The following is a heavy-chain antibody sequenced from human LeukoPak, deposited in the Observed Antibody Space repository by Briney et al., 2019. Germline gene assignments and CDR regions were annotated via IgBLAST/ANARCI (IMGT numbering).Heavy chain of an antibody. CDR3: AREAENPGGYLNWYFDL. V-gene: IGHV1-69*13. J-gene: IGHJ2*01. CDR2: IIPIFGTA. Sequence: ASVKVSCKASGGTFSSYAISWVRQAPGQGLEWMGGIIPIFGTANYAQKFQGRVTITADESTSTAYMELSSLGSEDTAVYYCAREAENPGGYLNWYFDLWGRGTLVTVSS. CDR1: GGTFSSYA. D-gene: IGHD5-18*01.